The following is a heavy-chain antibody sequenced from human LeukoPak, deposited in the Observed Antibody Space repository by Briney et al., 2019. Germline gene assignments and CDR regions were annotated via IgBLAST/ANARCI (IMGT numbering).Heavy chain of an antibody. J-gene: IGHJ4*02. CDR2: MNPNSGNT. Sequence: GGSVKVSFKASGYTFTSYDINWVGKATGQGLEGMGWMNPNSGNTGYVQKFQGRVTMTRNTSISTAYMELSSLRSEDTAVYYCARTVGGSGDEADYWGQGALVTVSS. D-gene: IGHD3-10*01. CDR1: GYTFTSYD. V-gene: IGHV1-8*01. CDR3: ARTVGGSGDEADY.